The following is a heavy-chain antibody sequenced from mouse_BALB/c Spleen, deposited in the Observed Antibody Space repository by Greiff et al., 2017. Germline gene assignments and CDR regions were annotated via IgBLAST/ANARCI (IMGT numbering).Heavy chain of an antibody. D-gene: IGHD6-2*01. CDR2: IWGDGST. Sequence: QVHVKQSGPGLVAPSQSLSITCTVSGFSLTGYGVNWVRQPPGKGLEWLGMIWGDGSTDYNSALKSRLSISKDNSKSHVVLKMNSLQTDDTARYYCARASPYWYFDVWGAGTTVTVSS. J-gene: IGHJ1*01. CDR3: ARASPYWYFDV. CDR1: GFSLTGYG. V-gene: IGHV2-6-7*01.